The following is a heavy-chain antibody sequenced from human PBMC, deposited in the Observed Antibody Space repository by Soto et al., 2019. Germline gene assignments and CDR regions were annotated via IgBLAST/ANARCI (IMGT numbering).Heavy chain of an antibody. D-gene: IGHD6-13*01. CDR1: GGSISSGGYY. CDR3: ARDTAAAALDY. Sequence: SETLSLTCTVSGGSISSGGYYWSWIRQHPGKGLEWIGYIYYSGSTYYNPSLKSRVTISVDTSKNQFSLKLSYVTAADTAVYYCARDTAAAALDYWGQGTLVTVSS. J-gene: IGHJ4*02. V-gene: IGHV4-31*03. CDR2: IYYSGST.